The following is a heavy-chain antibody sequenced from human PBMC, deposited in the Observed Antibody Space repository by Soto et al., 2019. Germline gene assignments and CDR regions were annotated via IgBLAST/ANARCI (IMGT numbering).Heavy chain of an antibody. D-gene: IGHD2-21*01. CDR2: FSAYNGNT. J-gene: IGHJ4*02. CDR1: GYTFTTYG. CDR3: ARDLVNNSPFDY. Sequence: GASVNVSCKASGYTFTTYGISWVRQAPGQGLEWMAWFSAYNGNTNLAQKFQGRVTMTADTSMSTAYMELRSLRSDDTAVYYCARDLVNNSPFDYWGQGTPVTVSS. V-gene: IGHV1-18*01.